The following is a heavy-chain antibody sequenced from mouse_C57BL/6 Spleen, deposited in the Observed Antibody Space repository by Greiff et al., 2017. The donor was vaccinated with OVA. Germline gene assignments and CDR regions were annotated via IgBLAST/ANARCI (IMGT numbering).Heavy chain of an antibody. D-gene: IGHD2-3*01. CDR2: ISSGGSYT. V-gene: IGHV5-6*01. J-gene: IGHJ3*01. Sequence: EVQGVESGGDLVKPGGSLKLSCAASGFTFSSYGMSWVRQTPDKRLAWVATISSGGSYTYYPDSVQGRFTISRDNAKNTLYLQMSSLKSEDTAMYYCARHEDDGYSWFADWGQGTLVTVSA. CDR1: GFTFSSYG. CDR3: ARHEDDGYSWFAD.